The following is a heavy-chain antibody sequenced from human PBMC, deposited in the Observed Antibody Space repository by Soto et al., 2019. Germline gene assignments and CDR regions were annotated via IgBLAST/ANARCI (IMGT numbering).Heavy chain of an antibody. V-gene: IGHV4-59*08. CDR1: GGSISSCY. J-gene: IGHJ6*03. CDR3: ARHYYDFWSGYYRHYYYYMDV. Sequence: PSETLSLTCTVSGGSISSCYWSWIRQPPGKGLEWIGYIYYSGSTNYNPSLKSRVTISVDTSKNQFSLKLSSVTAADTAVYYCARHYYDFWSGYYRHYYYYMDVWGKGTTVTV. CDR2: IYYSGST. D-gene: IGHD3-3*01.